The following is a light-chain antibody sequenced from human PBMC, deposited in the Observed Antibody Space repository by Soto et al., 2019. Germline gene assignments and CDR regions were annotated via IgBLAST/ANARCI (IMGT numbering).Light chain of an antibody. V-gene: IGKV3-20*01. CDR3: QHFGSSSYT. CDR1: QTVFRNF. CDR2: GAS. Sequence: EIVLTQSPGTLSLSPGQRAALSCGASQTVFRNFLAWYQQKPGQAPRLLIYGASNRATGIPDRFSGSGSGTGFTLTISSVEPEDFAVYYCQHFGSSSYTLGQGTKLDIK. J-gene: IGKJ2*01.